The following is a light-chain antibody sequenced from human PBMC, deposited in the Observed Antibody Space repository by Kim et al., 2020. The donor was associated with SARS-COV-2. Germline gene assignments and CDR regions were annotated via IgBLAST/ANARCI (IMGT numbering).Light chain of an antibody. J-gene: IGLJ2*01. CDR2: EVS. Sequence: QSVLTQPPSASGSPGQSVTISCTGTNSDIGGYNYVSWYQHHPGKAPKLMIYEVSKRPSGVPDRFSGSKSGNTASLTVSGLQAEDEADYYCTSYAGTNNFVIFGGGTQLTVL. CDR1: NSDIGGYNY. CDR3: TSYAGTNNFVI. V-gene: IGLV2-8*01.